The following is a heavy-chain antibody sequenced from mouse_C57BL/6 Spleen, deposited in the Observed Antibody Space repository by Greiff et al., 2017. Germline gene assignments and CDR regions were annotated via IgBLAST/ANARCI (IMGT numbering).Heavy chain of an antibody. CDR3: ARRVLLPFDV. Sequence: QVQLQQSGPELVKPGASVKISCKASGYAFSSSWMNWVKQRPGKGLEWIGRIYPGDGDTNYNGKFKGKATLTADKSSSTAYMQLSSLTSEDSAVXFCARRVLLPFDVWGTGTTVTVSS. V-gene: IGHV1-82*01. CDR2: IYPGDGDT. CDR1: GYAFSSSW. J-gene: IGHJ1*03. D-gene: IGHD1-1*01.